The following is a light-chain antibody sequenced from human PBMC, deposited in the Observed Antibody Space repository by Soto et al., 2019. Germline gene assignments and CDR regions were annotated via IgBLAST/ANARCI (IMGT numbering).Light chain of an antibody. CDR3: QQYHSSPYT. J-gene: IGKJ2*01. CDR2: WAS. CDR1: PTIYYSLDKGNS. Sequence: DVVMTQSPDSLAVSLGERATINCKSIPTIYYSLDKGNSLAWYQQKPRQAPKLLISWASTRESGVPDRFSGSGSGTYFTLTISSLQAEDVAVYYCQQYHSSPYTFGQGTKLEIK. V-gene: IGKV4-1*01.